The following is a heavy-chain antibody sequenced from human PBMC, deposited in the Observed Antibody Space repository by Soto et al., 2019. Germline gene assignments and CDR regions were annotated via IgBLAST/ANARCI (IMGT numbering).Heavy chain of an antibody. J-gene: IGHJ4*02. CDR1: GFIFSSYA. D-gene: IGHD6-19*01. Sequence: QVPLVESGGGVVQPGRSLRLSCAASGFIFSSYAMHWVRQAPGKGLEWVAVISYDGSNKYYADSVKGRFTISRDNSKNTLYRQMNSLRAEDTAVYYCAREGRIAVGFDYWGQGTLVTVSS. CDR2: ISYDGSNK. V-gene: IGHV3-30-3*01. CDR3: AREGRIAVGFDY.